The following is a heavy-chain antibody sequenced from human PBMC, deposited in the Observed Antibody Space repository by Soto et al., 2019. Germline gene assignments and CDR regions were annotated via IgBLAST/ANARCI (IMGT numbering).Heavy chain of an antibody. CDR1: GGSFSCYY. J-gene: IGHJ4*02. CDR2: INHSGST. D-gene: IGHD6-13*01. V-gene: IGHV4-34*01. CDR3: ARGSNLLYSSSWYLFDY. Sequence: SETLSLTCAVYGGSFSCYYWSWIRQPPGKGLEWIGEINHSGSTNYNPSLKSRVTISVDTSKNQFSLKLSSVTAADTAVYYCARGSNLLYSSSWYLFDYWGQGTLVTVSS.